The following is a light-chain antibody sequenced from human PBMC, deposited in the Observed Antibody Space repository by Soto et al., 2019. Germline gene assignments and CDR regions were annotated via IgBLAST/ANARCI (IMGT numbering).Light chain of an antibody. J-gene: IGKJ1*01. CDR1: QSVLYSFNNKNY. V-gene: IGKV4-1*01. Sequence: DIVMTQSPDSLAVSLGERATINCRSSQSVLYSFNNKNYLGWYQQKAGQPPKLLIYWASTRESGVPDRFSGSGSGTDFTLTISSVQAEDVAVYYCQHYYSDPPWTFGQGTTVEIK. CDR3: QHYYSDPPWT. CDR2: WAS.